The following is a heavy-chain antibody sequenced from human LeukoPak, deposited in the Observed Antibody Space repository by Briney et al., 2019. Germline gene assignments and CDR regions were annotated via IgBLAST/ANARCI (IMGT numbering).Heavy chain of an antibody. J-gene: IGHJ6*03. V-gene: IGHV4-30-2*01. Sequence: SETLSLTCTVSGGSISSGGYYWSWIRQPPGKGLEWIGYIYHSGSTYYNPSLKSRVTISVDTSKNQFSLKLSSVTAADTAVYYCARTIAALAPYYYYYMDVWGKGTTVTVSS. CDR1: GGSISSGGYY. CDR2: IYHSGST. CDR3: ARTIAALAPYYYYYMDV. D-gene: IGHD6-6*01.